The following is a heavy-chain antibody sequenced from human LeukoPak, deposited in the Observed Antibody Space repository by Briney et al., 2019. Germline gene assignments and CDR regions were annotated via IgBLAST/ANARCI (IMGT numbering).Heavy chain of an antibody. CDR2: INRDGSEK. J-gene: IGHJ4*02. Sequence: GGSLRLSCVVSGFTLSSRWMMWVRQAPGEGLEWMTNINRDGSEKNYVDSVKGRFTITRDNAETSLYLQMNSLKVEDTAIYYCATYDSWSGYSIAYWGQGTLVTVSS. D-gene: IGHD3-3*01. V-gene: IGHV3-7*03. CDR1: GFTLSSRW. CDR3: ATYDSWSGYSIAY.